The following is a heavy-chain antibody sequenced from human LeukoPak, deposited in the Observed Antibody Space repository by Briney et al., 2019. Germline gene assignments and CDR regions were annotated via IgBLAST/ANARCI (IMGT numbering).Heavy chain of an antibody. V-gene: IGHV4-39*07. D-gene: IGHD5-24*01. CDR3: ARGLATIGNFDY. CDR2: IYYSGST. CDR1: GGSISSYY. Sequence: SETLSLTCTVSGGSISSYYWSWIRQPPGKGLEWIGSIYYSGSTYYNPSLKSRVTISVDTSKNQFSLKLSSVTAADTAVYYCARGLATIGNFDYWGQGTLVTVSS. J-gene: IGHJ4*02.